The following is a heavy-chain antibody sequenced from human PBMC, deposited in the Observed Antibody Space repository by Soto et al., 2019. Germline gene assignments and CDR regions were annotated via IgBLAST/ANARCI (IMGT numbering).Heavy chain of an antibody. D-gene: IGHD6-6*01. J-gene: IGHJ4*02. Sequence: EVQLVESGGGLVQPGGSLKLSCAASGFTFSNYGMNWVRQSPGKGLAWVSYISSSTATKQYADSVKGRFTISRDNAKNSLYLQIHSLRDEDTAVYYCARGGAARPDYWGQGTLVTVSS. CDR3: ARGGAARPDY. CDR2: ISSSTATK. CDR1: GFTFSNYG. V-gene: IGHV3-48*02.